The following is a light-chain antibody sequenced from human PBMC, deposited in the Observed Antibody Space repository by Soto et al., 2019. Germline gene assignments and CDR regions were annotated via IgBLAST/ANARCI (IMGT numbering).Light chain of an antibody. J-gene: IGKJ1*01. V-gene: IGKV3-20*01. CDR3: LQYGSSPWT. CDR1: QSVSSNY. Sequence: EIVLTQSLDTLSLYPGERATLSGRTCQSVSSNYLAWCQQKPGQAPRLLIYAASSRATGIPDRFSGSGSGTDFTLTISRLEPEDFAVYYCLQYGSSPWTFGQGTKVDIK. CDR2: AAS.